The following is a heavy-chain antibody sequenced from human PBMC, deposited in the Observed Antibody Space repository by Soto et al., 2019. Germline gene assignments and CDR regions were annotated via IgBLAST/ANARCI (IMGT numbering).Heavy chain of an antibody. CDR2: IYYSGST. CDR3: ARDRLMATAGTARHYFGLDV. D-gene: IGHD5-18*01. CDR1: GGSIRSGGYY. Sequence: SETLSLTCTVSGGSIRSGGYYWSWVRQSPRRGLEWIGNIYYSGSTYYNPSLKSRLTISVDTSKNQFSLNLSSVTAADTAVYYCARDRLMATAGTARHYFGLDVWGQGTTVTV. J-gene: IGHJ6*02. V-gene: IGHV4-31*03.